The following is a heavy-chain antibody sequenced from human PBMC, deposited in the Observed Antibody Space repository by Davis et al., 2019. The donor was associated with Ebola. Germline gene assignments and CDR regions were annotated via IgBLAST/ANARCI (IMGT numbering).Heavy chain of an antibody. CDR3: ARGGETRLEY. J-gene: IGHJ4*02. D-gene: IGHD3-16*01. CDR2: VSASGDIT. CDR1: GFSFSYYA. Sequence: PGSLLKISCAASGFSFSYYAMTWVRQAPGKGLDWVSYVSASGDITYYADSVKGRFTISRDNSKNTLSLQMNSLRAEDTAVYYCARGGETRLEYWGQGTLVTVSS. V-gene: IGHV3-23*01.